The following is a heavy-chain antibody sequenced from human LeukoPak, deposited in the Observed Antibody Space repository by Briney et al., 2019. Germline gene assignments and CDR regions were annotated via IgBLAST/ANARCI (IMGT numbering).Heavy chain of an antibody. CDR1: GYTFTAYY. CDR3: ARVGSITARKNYFDY. Sequence: ASVKVSCKAAGYTFTAYYIHWVRQAPGQGLEWMGCINPNSGGTNSAQKFQGRVTMTRDSSISTAYMEISRLTSDDTAVYHCARVGSITARKNYFDYWGQGTLVTVSS. D-gene: IGHD6-6*01. J-gene: IGHJ4*02. CDR2: INPNSGGT. V-gene: IGHV1-2*02.